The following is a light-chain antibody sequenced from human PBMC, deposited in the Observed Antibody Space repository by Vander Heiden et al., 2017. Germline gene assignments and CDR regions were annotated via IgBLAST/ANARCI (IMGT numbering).Light chain of an antibody. V-gene: IGLV3-25*03. CDR1: ALPKQY. CDR3: QSADSSGTYVV. J-gene: IGLJ2*01. CDR2: KDT. Sequence: SYELTQSPSVSVSPGQTARITCSGDALPKQYVSWYQQKPGQAPVLVIYKDTERPSGIPERFSGSSSGTTVTLTITGVQAEDEADYYCQSADSSGTYVVFGGGTSLTVL.